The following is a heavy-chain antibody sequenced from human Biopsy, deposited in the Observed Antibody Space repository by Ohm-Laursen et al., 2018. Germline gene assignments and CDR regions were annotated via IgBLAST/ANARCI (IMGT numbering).Heavy chain of an antibody. CDR3: ARGDYFDSNGYFWFDP. CDR2: IFNSANT. V-gene: IGHV4-31*01. CDR1: GGPISSGGSY. D-gene: IGHD3-22*01. J-gene: IGHJ5*02. Sequence: SDTLSLTCTVSGGPISSGGSYWSWIRQRPGKGLEWIGYIFNSANTYYNPSLKNLITISGDTSKNQFSLKLNSVTAADTAVYYCARGDYFDSNGYFWFDPWGQGTLVTVSS.